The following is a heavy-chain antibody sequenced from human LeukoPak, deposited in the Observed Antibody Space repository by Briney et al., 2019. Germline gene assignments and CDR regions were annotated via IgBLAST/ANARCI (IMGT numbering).Heavy chain of an antibody. J-gene: IGHJ3*02. V-gene: IGHV5-51*01. D-gene: IGHD3-22*01. Sequence: GESPKIFCNGSGYSFTSYWNGWVRQMPGKGLEWIGIIYPGDSDTRYSPSFQGQVNISADKSIRTAYLQWSSLKASDTAMYYCARQGYDSSGYYYDAFDIWGQGTMVTVSS. CDR1: GYSFTSYW. CDR3: ARQGYDSSGYYYDAFDI. CDR2: IYPGDSDT.